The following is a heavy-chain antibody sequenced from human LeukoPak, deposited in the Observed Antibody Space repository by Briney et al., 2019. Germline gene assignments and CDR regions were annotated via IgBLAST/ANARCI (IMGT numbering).Heavy chain of an antibody. Sequence: SAKVSCKASGGTFSSYIISWVRQAPGQGLEWMGRLIPVFHTPKYAQKFQGRVTMTRNTSISTAYMELSSLRSEDTAVYYCARATRRTGYSSSSAMYYFDYWGQGTLVTVSS. D-gene: IGHD6-13*01. CDR3: ARATRRTGYSSSSAMYYFDY. J-gene: IGHJ4*02. V-gene: IGHV1-69*08. CDR1: GGTFSSYI. CDR2: LIPVFHTP.